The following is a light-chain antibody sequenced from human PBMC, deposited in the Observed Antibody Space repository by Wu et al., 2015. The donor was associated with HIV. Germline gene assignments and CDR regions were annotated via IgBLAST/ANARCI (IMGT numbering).Light chain of an antibody. CDR1: QSVNNN. CDR2: GAS. V-gene: IGKV3D-15*01. CDR3: QQYNNWWT. Sequence: ELVLTQSPGTLSLSPGDRATLSCRASQSVNNNYVAWYQQKPGQAPRLLIYGASSRATGIPARFSGSGSGTEFTLTISSLQSEDFAVYYCQQYNNWWTFGQGTKVEIK. J-gene: IGKJ1*01.